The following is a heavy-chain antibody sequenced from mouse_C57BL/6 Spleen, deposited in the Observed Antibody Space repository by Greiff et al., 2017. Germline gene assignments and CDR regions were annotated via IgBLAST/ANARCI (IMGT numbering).Heavy chain of an antibody. CDR2: IYPGDGDT. Sequence: QVPLQQSGAELVKPGASVKISCKASGYAFSSYWLNWVKQRPGKGLEWIGQIYPGDGDTTYTGKFKGQATLTADKSSSAAYMQLSSLTTEDSAVYFCARGGYSWYFDVWGTGTTVTVSS. V-gene: IGHV1-80*01. CDR3: ARGGYSWYFDV. D-gene: IGHD2-3*01. CDR1: GYAFSSYW. J-gene: IGHJ1*03.